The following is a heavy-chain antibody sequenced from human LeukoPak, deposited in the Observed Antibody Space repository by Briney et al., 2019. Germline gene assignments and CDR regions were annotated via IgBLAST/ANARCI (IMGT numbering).Heavy chain of an antibody. CDR2: IREERGQE. D-gene: IGHD5-18*01. CDR1: GLTVSNHW. V-gene: IGHV3-7*03. J-gene: IGHJ5*02. Sequence: GGSPRLSCVASGLTVSNHWMSWVRQAPGKGLEWVANIREERGQEYYVDSVKGRFTISKNSAKNSLYLQMNTLRVEDTAMYYCASLDTAKQPLANHWGQGTLVTVSS. CDR3: ASLDTAKQPLANH.